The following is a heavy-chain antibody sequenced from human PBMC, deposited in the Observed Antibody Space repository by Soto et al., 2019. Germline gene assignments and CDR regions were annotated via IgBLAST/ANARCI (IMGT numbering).Heavy chain of an antibody. J-gene: IGHJ5*02. CDR1: GYTFTSYD. Sequence: QVQLVQSGAEVKKPGASVKVSCKASGYTFTSYDINWVRQATGQGLEWMGWMNPNSGNTGYAQKFQGRVTMTRNTSISTAYLELSSLRSEDTAVYYCARGPLELPPNWFDPWGQGTLVTVSS. V-gene: IGHV1-8*01. D-gene: IGHD1-7*01. CDR2: MNPNSGNT. CDR3: ARGPLELPPNWFDP.